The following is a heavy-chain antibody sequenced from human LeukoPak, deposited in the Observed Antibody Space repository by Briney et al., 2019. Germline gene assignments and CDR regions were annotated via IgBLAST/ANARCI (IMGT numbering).Heavy chain of an antibody. Sequence: GGSLRLSCAASGFTFSSYSMNWVRQAPGKGLEWVSSISSSSSYIYYADSVKGRFTISRGNAKNSLYLQMNSLRAEDTAVYYCARAVLSSWYGAFDIWGQGTMVTVSS. J-gene: IGHJ3*02. D-gene: IGHD6-13*01. CDR2: ISSSSSYI. CDR1: GFTFSSYS. CDR3: ARAVLSSWYGAFDI. V-gene: IGHV3-21*01.